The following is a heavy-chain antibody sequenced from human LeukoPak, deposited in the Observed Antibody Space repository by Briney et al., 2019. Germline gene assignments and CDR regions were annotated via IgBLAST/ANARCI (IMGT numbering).Heavy chain of an antibody. CDR2: VSGSGDTT. Sequence: GGSLRLSCAASGLTVITYDMSWVRQAPGKGLEWVSSVSGSGDTTYYTDSVKGRFTISRDNSKNTLYLQMNSLRAEDTAVYYCATVETDYWGQGTLVTVSS. V-gene: IGHV3-23*01. J-gene: IGHJ4*02. CDR1: GLTVITYD. CDR3: ATVETDY. D-gene: IGHD5-24*01.